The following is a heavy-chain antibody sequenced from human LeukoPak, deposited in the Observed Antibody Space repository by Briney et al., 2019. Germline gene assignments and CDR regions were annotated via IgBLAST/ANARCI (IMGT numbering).Heavy chain of an antibody. CDR3: ATNILVRDIINWFDP. Sequence: ASVKVSCKASGYTFTRYAMNWVRQAPGQGLEWMGWIKPNSGGTRSAQKFQGRVTMTRDTSISTAYMELSSLRYDDTAVYYCATNILVRDIINWFDPWGQGTLVTVSS. CDR1: GYTFTRYA. CDR2: IKPNSGGT. J-gene: IGHJ5*02. D-gene: IGHD3-10*01. V-gene: IGHV1-2*02.